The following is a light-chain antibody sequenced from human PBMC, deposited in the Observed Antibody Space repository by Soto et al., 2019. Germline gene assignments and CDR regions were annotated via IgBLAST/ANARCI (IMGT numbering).Light chain of an antibody. CDR2: TTS. Sequence: DIQMTQSPSSVSASVGDRVTITCRASQGINNWLAWYQQKPGEPPKLLIYTTSNLQSGVPSRFSGSGSGPDFTLTISSLQPEDFATYYCQQANSFPLTFGGGTKVEIK. CDR1: QGINNW. J-gene: IGKJ4*01. V-gene: IGKV1D-12*01. CDR3: QQANSFPLT.